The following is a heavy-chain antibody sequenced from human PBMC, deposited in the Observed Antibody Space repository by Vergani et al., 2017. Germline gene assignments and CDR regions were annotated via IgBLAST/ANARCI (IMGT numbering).Heavy chain of an antibody. D-gene: IGHD1-26*01. CDR1: GFTFSSYW. J-gene: IGHJ4*02. CDR3: AKDHLGGGGAGY. Sequence: VQLVESGGGVVQPGRSLRLSCAASGFTFSSYWMHWVRQAPGKGLVWVSRINSDGSSTSYADSVKGRFTISRDNAKNTLYLQMNSLRAEDTAVYYCAKDHLGGGGAGYWGQGTLVTVSS. V-gene: IGHV3-74*01. CDR2: INSDGSST.